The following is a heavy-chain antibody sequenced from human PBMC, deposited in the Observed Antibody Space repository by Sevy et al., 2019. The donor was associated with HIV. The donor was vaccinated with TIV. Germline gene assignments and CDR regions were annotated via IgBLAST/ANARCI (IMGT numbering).Heavy chain of an antibody. Sequence: SETLSLTCTVSDVSISSGTNYWGWIRQPPGKGLEWIGSIYYGGSTYYNPSLKSRVTVSADPSTNQFSLKLTSVTVADTAVYYCARQRGGWYEYDASDVWGQGTMVTVSS. CDR2: IYYGGST. V-gene: IGHV4-39*01. CDR3: ARQRGGWYEYDASDV. D-gene: IGHD6-19*01. CDR1: DVSISSGTNY. J-gene: IGHJ3*01.